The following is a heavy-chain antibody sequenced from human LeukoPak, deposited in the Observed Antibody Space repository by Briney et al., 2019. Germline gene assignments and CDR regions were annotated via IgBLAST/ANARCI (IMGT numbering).Heavy chain of an antibody. V-gene: IGHV4-39*07. CDR1: GGSISSSSYY. D-gene: IGHD3-9*01. J-gene: IGHJ3*02. CDR3: ARDRYEVLRYFDWLGEPNLDAFDI. Sequence: KPSETLSLTCTVSGGSISSSSYYWGWIRQPPGKGLEWIGSIYYRGSTYYNPSLKSRVTISVDTSKNQFSLKLSSVTAADTAVYYCARDRYEVLRYFDWLGEPNLDAFDIWGQGTMVTVSS. CDR2: IYYRGST.